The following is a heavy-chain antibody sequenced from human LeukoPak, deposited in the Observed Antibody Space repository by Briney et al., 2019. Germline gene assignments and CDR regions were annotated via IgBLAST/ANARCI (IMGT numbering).Heavy chain of an antibody. CDR3: ARGAEQWLDY. CDR1: GFTFSSYS. J-gene: IGHJ4*02. Sequence: GGSLRLSCAASGFTFSSYSMNWVRQVPGKGLEWVSSISSSSSYIYYADSVKGRFTISRDNSKNSLYLQMNSLRDEDTAVYYCARGAEQWLDYWGQGTLVTVSS. V-gene: IGHV3-21*01. CDR2: ISSSSSYI. D-gene: IGHD6-19*01.